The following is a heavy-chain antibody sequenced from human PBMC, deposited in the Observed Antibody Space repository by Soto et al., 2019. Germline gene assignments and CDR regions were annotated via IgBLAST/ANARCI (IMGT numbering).Heavy chain of an antibody. Sequence: ASVKVSCKACGYTFSGFYMHWVRQAPGQGLEWMGWINANSGGTKSAEKFQGRVTMTRDTSISTAYMELSRLTSDDTAVYCCASAAVTSKAGLNFWGQGTKVTVSS. D-gene: IGHD6-19*01. CDR1: GYTFSGFY. V-gene: IGHV1-2*02. J-gene: IGHJ4*02. CDR2: INANSGGT. CDR3: ASAAVTSKAGLNF.